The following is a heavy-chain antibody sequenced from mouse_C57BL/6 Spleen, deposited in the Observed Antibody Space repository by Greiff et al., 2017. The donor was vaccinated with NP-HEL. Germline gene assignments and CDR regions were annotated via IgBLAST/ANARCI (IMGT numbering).Heavy chain of an antibody. CDR1: GYTFTSYW. V-gene: IGHV1-59*01. Sequence: VQLQQPGAELVRPGTSVKLSCKASGYTFTSYWMHWVKQRPGQGLEWIGVIDPSDSYTNYNQKFKGKATLTVDTSSSTAYMQLSSLTSEDSAVYYCAVYERFAYWGQGTLVTVSA. J-gene: IGHJ3*01. CDR3: AVYERFAY. CDR2: IDPSDSYT. D-gene: IGHD2-12*01.